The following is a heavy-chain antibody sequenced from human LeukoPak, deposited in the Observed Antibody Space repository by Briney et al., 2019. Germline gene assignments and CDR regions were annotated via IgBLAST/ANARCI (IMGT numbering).Heavy chain of an antibody. V-gene: IGHV3-48*03. CDR2: ISNSGTTK. D-gene: IGHD3-22*01. Sequence: PGGSLRLSCAASGFTFSNYEMNWIRQAPGKGLEWISYISNSGTTKYYADSVQGRFTISRDNSRDTLYLQMNSLSAEDTAVYYCAKDQALYYDLALFPFDFWGQGTLVTVSS. CDR3: AKDQALYYDLALFPFDF. J-gene: IGHJ4*02. CDR1: GFTFSNYE.